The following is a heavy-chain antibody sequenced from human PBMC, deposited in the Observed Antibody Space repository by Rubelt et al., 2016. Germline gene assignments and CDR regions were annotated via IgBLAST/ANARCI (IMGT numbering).Heavy chain of an antibody. J-gene: IGHJ4*02. CDR2: IYYTGGP. D-gene: IGHD3-3*01. V-gene: IGHV4-59*08. CDR3: ASHFDFWSAIDN. Sequence: QVRLQESGPGLVKPSETLSLTCTVSGGSMTKKYWTWIRQPPGKGLQWIGYIYYTGGPTYSPSLKSRVSISIDTSKNQFSRNLTSVTAAETDVYYCASHFDFWSAIDNWGRGTLVSVSS. CDR1: GGSMTKKY.